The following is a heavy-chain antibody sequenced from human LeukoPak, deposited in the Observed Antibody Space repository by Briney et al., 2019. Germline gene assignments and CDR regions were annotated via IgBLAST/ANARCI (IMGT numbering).Heavy chain of an antibody. CDR2: IIPIFGTA. CDR3: ATDMITFGGVNDY. D-gene: IGHD3-16*01. V-gene: IGHV1-69*13. CDR1: GGTFISYA. J-gene: IGHJ4*02. Sequence: SVKVSCKASGGTFISYAISWVRQAPGQGLEWMGGIIPIFGTANYAQKFQGRVTITADESTSTAYMELSSLRSEDTAVYYCATDMITFGGVNDYWGQGTLVTVSS.